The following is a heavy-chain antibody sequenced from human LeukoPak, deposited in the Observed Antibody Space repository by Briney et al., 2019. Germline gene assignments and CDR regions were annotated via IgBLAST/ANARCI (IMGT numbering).Heavy chain of an antibody. CDR3: ARDGGPDYDSSGYWFDY. V-gene: IGHV1-18*01. D-gene: IGHD3-22*01. CDR2: ISAYNGNT. CDR1: GGTFSSYA. J-gene: IGHJ4*02. Sequence: GSSVKVSCKASGGTFSSYAISWVRQAPGQGLEWMGWISAYNGNTNYAQKLQGRVTMTTDTSTSTAYMELRSLRSDDTAVYYCARDGGPDYDSSGYWFDYWGQGTLVTVSS.